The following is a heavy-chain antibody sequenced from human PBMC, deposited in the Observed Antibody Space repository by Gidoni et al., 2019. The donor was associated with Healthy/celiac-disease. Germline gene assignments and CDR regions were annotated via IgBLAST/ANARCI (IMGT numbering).Heavy chain of an antibody. V-gene: IGHV4-59*01. CDR1: GDSISSYY. CDR3: ARGGQRPEDNWFDP. D-gene: IGHD3-16*01. J-gene: IGHJ5*02. Sequence: QVQLQESGPGLVKPSETLSITCTVSGDSISSYYWSWIRQPPGKGLEWSGYIYYSGSTNYNPSLKSRVTISVDTSKNQFSLKLSSVTAADTAVYYCARGGQRPEDNWFDPWGQGTLVTVSS. CDR2: IYYSGST.